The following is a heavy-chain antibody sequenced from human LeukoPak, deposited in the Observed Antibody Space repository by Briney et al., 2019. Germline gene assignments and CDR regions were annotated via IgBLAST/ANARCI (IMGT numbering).Heavy chain of an antibody. D-gene: IGHD2-2*01. CDR2: IYSGGST. CDR1: GFTVSSNY. V-gene: IGHV3-66*01. Sequence: GGSLRLSCAASGFTVSSNYMSWVRQAPGKGLEWVSVIYSGGSTYYADSVKGRFTISRDNSKNTLYLQMNSLRAEDTAVYYCARYGQLNRSYYYGMDVWGQGTTVTVSS. J-gene: IGHJ6*02. CDR3: ARYGQLNRSYYYGMDV.